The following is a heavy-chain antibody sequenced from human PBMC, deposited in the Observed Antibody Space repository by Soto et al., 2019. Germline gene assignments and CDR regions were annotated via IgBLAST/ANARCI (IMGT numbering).Heavy chain of an antibody. V-gene: IGHV4-39*01. CDR3: ARQQDSSGWSSKFDP. J-gene: IGHJ5*02. CDR2: IYYSGST. D-gene: IGHD6-19*01. CDR1: GGSISSSSYY. Sequence: QLQLQESGPGLVKPSETLSLTCTVSGGSISSSSYYWGWIRQPPGKGLEWIGSIYYSGSTYYNPSLKSRVPRSVDTSKNQFSLKLSSVTAADTAVYYCARQQDSSGWSSKFDPWGQGTLVTVSS.